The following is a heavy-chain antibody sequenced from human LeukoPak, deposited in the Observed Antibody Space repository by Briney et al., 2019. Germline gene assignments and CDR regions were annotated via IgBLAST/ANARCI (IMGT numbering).Heavy chain of an antibody. CDR2: INPSGGST. CDR1: GYTLTELS. Sequence: ASVKVSCKVSGYTLTELSMHWVRQAPGQGLEWMGIINPSGGSTSYAQKFQGRVTMTRDMSTSTVYMELSSLRSEDTAVYYCARDRSHVKVTNFDYWGQGTLVTVSS. CDR3: ARDRSHVKVTNFDY. D-gene: IGHD4-17*01. V-gene: IGHV1-46*01. J-gene: IGHJ4*02.